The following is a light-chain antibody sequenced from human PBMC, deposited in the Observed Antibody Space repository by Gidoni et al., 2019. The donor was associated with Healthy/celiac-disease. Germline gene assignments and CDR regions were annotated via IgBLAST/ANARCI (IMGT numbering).Light chain of an antibody. CDR1: QSISSW. V-gene: IGKV1-5*03. CDR3: QQYNSDWT. J-gene: IGKJ1*01. CDR2: KAS. Sequence: IQMTQSPSTLSASVGDRVTSTCRASQSISSWLAWYQQQPGKAPKLLIYKASSLESGVPSRFSGSGSGTEFTLTISSLQPDDFATYYCQQYNSDWTFGQGTKVEIK.